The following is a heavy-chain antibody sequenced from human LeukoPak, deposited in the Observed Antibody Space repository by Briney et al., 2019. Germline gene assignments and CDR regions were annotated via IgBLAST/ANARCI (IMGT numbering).Heavy chain of an antibody. CDR3: ARAGVAAAGYDY. J-gene: IGHJ4*02. Sequence: SVKVSCKASGGTFSSYTISWVRQAPGQGLEWMGRIIPTLGIANYAQKFQGRVTITADKPTSTAYMELSSLRSEDTAVYYCARAGVAAAGYDYWGQGTLVTVSS. CDR2: IIPTLGIA. D-gene: IGHD6-13*01. V-gene: IGHV1-69*02. CDR1: GGTFSSYT.